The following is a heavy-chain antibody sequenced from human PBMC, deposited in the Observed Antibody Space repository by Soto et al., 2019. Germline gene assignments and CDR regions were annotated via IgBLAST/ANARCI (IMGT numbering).Heavy chain of an antibody. CDR3: AGENRLYYYCGMDV. CDR2: IYYSGST. Sequence: SETLSLTCTVSGGSISSGDYYWSWIRQPPGKGLEWIGYIYYSGSTYYNPSLKSRVTISVDTSKNQFSLKLSSVTAADTAVYYCAGENRLYYYCGMDVWGQGTTVS. J-gene: IGHJ6*02. V-gene: IGHV4-30-4*01. CDR1: GGSISSGDYY.